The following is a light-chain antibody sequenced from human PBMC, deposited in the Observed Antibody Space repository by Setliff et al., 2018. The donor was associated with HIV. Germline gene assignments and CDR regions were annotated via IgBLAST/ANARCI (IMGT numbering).Light chain of an antibody. V-gene: IGLV2-23*02. CDR3: SSYAGSDTWI. Sequence: QSALTQPASVSGSPGQSITISCTGSSSDIGDYESVSWYQQHPGEVPKLIIYDVTKRPSGISNRFSASKSGNTASLTISGLQAEDEARYYCSSYAGSDTWIFGGGTKGTVL. J-gene: IGLJ2*01. CDR1: SSDIGDYES. CDR2: DVT.